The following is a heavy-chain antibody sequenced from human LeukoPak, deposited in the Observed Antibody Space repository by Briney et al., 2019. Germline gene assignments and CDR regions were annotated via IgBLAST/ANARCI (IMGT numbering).Heavy chain of an antibody. CDR2: ISYSGSTT. V-gene: IGHV3-48*03. Sequence: GGSLRLSCAASGFTFTNFEMNWVRQAPGKGLEWVSYISYSGSTTSYADSVKGRFTISRDNAKNSLYLQMNSLRAEDTAVYYCARALKYDSDSGNEYYEYFVHWGQGTLVVVSS. CDR3: ARALKYDSDSGNEYYEYFVH. J-gene: IGHJ1*01. D-gene: IGHD3-22*01. CDR1: GFTFTNFE.